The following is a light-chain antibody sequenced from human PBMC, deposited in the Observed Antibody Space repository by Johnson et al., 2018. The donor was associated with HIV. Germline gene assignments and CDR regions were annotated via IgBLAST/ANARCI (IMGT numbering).Light chain of an antibody. V-gene: IGLV1-51*01. CDR1: SSDMGNYA. J-gene: IGLJ1*01. Sequence: QSVLTQPPSVSAAPGQKVTISCSGSSSDMGNYAVSWYQQLPGTAPKLLIYDNNKRPSGIPDRFSGSKSGTSATLGITGLQTGDEADYYCGTWDSGLSAVYVFGTGTKVTVL. CDR3: GTWDSGLSAVYV. CDR2: DNN.